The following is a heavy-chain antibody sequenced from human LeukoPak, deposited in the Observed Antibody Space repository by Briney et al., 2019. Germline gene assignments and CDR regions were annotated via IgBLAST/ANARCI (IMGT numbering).Heavy chain of an antibody. CDR2: INHTGNT. D-gene: IGHD1-26*01. CDR1: GGSITNYY. V-gene: IGHV4-34*01. J-gene: IGHJ4*02. Sequence: SETLSLTCTVSGGSITNYYWNWIRQPPGKRLEWIGEINHTGNTNYNPSLKRRVTISVDTSQKQFSLRLNSLTAADTAVYYCARDRGIVGALYYFDYWGQGTLVTVSS. CDR3: ARDRGIVGALYYFDY.